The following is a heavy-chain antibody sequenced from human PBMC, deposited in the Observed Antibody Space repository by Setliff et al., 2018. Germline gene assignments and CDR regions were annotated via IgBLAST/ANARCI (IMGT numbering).Heavy chain of an antibody. CDR3: ARDLIGWAAAVSDAFDI. CDR1: GYTFSSYG. CDR2: ISAYNGNT. J-gene: IGHJ3*02. Sequence: ASVKVSCKASGYTFSSYGISWVRQAPGQGLEWMGWISAYNGNTNYAQKFQGRVTMTTDTSTSTAYMELRSLRSDDTAVYYCARDLIGWAAAVSDAFDIWGQGTMVTVSS. V-gene: IGHV1-18*01. D-gene: IGHD2-2*01.